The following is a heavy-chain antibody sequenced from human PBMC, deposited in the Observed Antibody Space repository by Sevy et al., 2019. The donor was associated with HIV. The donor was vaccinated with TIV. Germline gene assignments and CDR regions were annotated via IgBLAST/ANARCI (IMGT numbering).Heavy chain of an antibody. CDR2: IKSKTDGGTT. Sequence: GGSLRLSCAASGFTFTTYAMGWVRQAPGKGLEWVGRIKSKTDGGTTDYVAPVKGRFTISRHDSKNTLYLQMNSLKTEDTAVYYCTTAPGVTIFGVVKDYWGQGTLVTVSS. D-gene: IGHD3-3*01. J-gene: IGHJ4*02. V-gene: IGHV3-15*01. CDR1: GFTFTTYA. CDR3: TTAPGVTIFGVVKDY.